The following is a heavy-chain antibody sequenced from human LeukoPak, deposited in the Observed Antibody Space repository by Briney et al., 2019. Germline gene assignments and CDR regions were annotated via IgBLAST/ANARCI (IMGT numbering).Heavy chain of an antibody. CDR1: GFTFSSYG. Sequence: GGTLRLSCAASGFTFSSYGMSWVRQAPGKGLVWVSRINSDGSSTSYADSVKGRFTISRDNAKNSVYLQMNSLRAEDTALYYCARGSGSSWYFYFDYWGQGTLVTVSS. V-gene: IGHV3-74*01. CDR3: ARGSGSSWYFYFDY. D-gene: IGHD6-13*01. J-gene: IGHJ4*02. CDR2: INSDGSST.